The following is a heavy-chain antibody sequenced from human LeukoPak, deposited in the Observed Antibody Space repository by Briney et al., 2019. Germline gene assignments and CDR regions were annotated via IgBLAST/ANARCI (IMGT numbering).Heavy chain of an antibody. J-gene: IGHJ2*01. Sequence: SETLSLTCTVSGGSTSSDYWSWIRQSPGKGPEWVGYVYNSGDTGKNPSLKSRVTILLDTSKNQCSLKLTSVSAADTAVYYCARLKLGAYFDLWGRGTLVTVSS. CDR1: GGSTSSDY. CDR3: ARLKLGAYFDL. V-gene: IGHV4-59*08. D-gene: IGHD3-16*01. CDR2: VYNSGDT.